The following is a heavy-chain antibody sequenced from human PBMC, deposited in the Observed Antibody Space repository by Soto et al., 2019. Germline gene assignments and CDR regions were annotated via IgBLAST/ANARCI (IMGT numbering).Heavy chain of an antibody. J-gene: IGHJ4*02. CDR1: GFTFSSYG. D-gene: IGHD2-2*01. Sequence: QVQLVESGGGVVQPGRSLRLSCAASGFTFSSYGMHWVRQAPGKGLEWVAVISYEGSSQYYADSVKGRFTISRDSSKNTLYLHMNSLGAADTAVYYCGRCTSTSCHLGSDYWGQGTLVTVSS. CDR3: GRCTSTSCHLGSDY. CDR2: ISYEGSSQ. V-gene: IGHV3-30*03.